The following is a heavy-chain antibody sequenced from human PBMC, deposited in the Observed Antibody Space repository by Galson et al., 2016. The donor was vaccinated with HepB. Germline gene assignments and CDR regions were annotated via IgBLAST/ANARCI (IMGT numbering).Heavy chain of an antibody. D-gene: IGHD3-16*02. CDR3: AKYRMGYHHCGMDV. Sequence: SLRLSCAASGFTFKDYAMHWVRQEPGKGLEWVSSISASGDDTYYPDPVKGRFTIPRDNSKNILYLQVNSLRAEDTAIYYCAKYRMGYHHCGMDVWSQGTTVTVSS. CDR1: GFTFKDYA. V-gene: IGHV3-23*01. J-gene: IGHJ6*02. CDR2: ISASGDDT.